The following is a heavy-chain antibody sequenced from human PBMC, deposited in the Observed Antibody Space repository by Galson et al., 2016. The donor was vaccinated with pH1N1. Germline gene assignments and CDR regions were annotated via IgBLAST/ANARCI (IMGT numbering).Heavy chain of an antibody. V-gene: IGHV3-23*01. Sequence: SLRLSCAASGFIFDNYAMSWVRQTPGKGLEWVSGITGSGGSTYYADSVKGRLTISRDKSKKRLYLQMNSLRAEDTAVYYCTKEPVATHYYYGFDVWGQGTTVTVSS. CDR2: ITGSGGST. J-gene: IGHJ6*02. CDR3: TKEPVATHYYYGFDV. CDR1: GFIFDNYA.